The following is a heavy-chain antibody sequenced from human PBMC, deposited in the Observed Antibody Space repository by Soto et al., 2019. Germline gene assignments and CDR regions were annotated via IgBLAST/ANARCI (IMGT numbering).Heavy chain of an antibody. J-gene: IGHJ4*02. CDR1: GFTLSGYW. V-gene: IGHV3-7*05. Sequence: EVQLVESGGGLVQPGGSLRLSCAASGFTLSGYWMTWVRQAPGKGLEWVANINQDGSEKYCVDSVKGRFTISRDNAENSLYLQMNSLRAEATAVYYCERAIAAAESYWGQGTLVTVSS. CDR2: INQDGSEK. D-gene: IGHD6-13*01. CDR3: ERAIAAAESY.